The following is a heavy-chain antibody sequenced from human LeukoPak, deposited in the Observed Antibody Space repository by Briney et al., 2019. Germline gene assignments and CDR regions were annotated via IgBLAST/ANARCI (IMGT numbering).Heavy chain of an antibody. V-gene: IGHV1-18*01. D-gene: IGHD3-3*01. CDR3: ARALYDFWSGYDFDY. CDR1: GYTFTSYG. J-gene: IGHJ4*02. CDR2: ISAYNGNT. Sequence: ASVKVSCKASGYTFTSYGISWVRQAPGQGLEWMGWISAYNGNTNYAQKLQGRVTMTTDTSTSTAYMELRSLRSDDTAVYYCARALYDFWSGYDFDYRGQGTLVTVSS.